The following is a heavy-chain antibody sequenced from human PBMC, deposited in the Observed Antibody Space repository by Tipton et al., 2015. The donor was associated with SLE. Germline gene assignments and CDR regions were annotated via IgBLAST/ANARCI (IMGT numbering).Heavy chain of an antibody. Sequence: TLSLTCTVSGGSISSHYWCWIRQSPGKGLEWIGYSYYTGSTYYNPSLKSRVTISIDTSKNQFSLSLSSVTAADTAVYYCARDLFVEFYRSWSDYAYYFDYWGQGVLVTVSS. V-gene: IGHV4-59*11. CDR2: SYYTGST. CDR3: ARDLFVEFYRSWSDYAYYFDY. D-gene: IGHD3-3*01. J-gene: IGHJ4*02. CDR1: GGSISSHY.